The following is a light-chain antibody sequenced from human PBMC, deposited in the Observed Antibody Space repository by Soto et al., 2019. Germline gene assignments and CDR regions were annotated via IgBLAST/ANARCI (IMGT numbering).Light chain of an antibody. V-gene: IGKV3-20*01. CDR3: QQYSSTFWT. CDR1: QSISSSY. Sequence: EIALTQSPGTLSLSPGERATLSCRASQSISSSYLAWYQQKPGQAPRLLVYGASSRATGIPDRFSGSGSGTDFTLTISRLEPEDFALYYCQQYSSTFWTFGQGTKVDIK. CDR2: GAS. J-gene: IGKJ1*01.